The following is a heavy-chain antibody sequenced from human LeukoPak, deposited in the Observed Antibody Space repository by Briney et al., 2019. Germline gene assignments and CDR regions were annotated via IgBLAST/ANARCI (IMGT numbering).Heavy chain of an antibody. CDR2: INSKYGNT. V-gene: IGHV1-18*01. D-gene: IGHD4-17*01. CDR1: GYTFINHG. J-gene: IGHJ6*03. Sequence: GASVKVSCKASGYTFINHGITWVRQAPGQGLEWMGWINSKYGNTDYAQRFEGRVTMSTDPSTSTAYMDLRNLRSDDTAVYYCARVNDGYGAVYYYYYMDVWGKGTTVTVSS. CDR3: ARVNDGYGAVYYYYYMDV.